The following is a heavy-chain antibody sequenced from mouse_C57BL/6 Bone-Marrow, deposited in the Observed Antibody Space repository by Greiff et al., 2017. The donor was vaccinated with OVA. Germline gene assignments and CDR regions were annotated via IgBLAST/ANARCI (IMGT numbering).Heavy chain of an antibody. CDR2: INPGSGGT. J-gene: IGHJ1*03. D-gene: IGHD1-1*01. Sequence: VQLQQSGAELVRPGTSVKVSCKASGYAFTNYLIEWVKQRPGQGLEWIGVINPGSGGTNYNEKFKGKATLTADKSSSTAYMQLSSLTSEDSAVYFCARSIITTVVAWWYFDVWGTGTTVTVSS. CDR3: ARSIITTVVAWWYFDV. CDR1: GYAFTNYL. V-gene: IGHV1-54*01.